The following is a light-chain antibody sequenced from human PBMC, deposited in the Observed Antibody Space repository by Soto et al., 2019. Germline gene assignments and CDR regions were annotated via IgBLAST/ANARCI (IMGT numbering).Light chain of an antibody. V-gene: IGKV1-5*03. Sequence: DIQMTQSPSTLSASVGDRVTITCRASQSISSWLAWYQQKPGKAPKLLIYKAFSLESGLPSRLSGSGSGTEFTLTISSLQADDFATYYCQQYNSYLWTFGQGTKVEIK. CDR2: KAF. CDR1: QSISSW. J-gene: IGKJ1*01. CDR3: QQYNSYLWT.